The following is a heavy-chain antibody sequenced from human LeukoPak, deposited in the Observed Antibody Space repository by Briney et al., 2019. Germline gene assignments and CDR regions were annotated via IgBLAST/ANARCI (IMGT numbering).Heavy chain of an antibody. CDR1: GFTVSSNY. D-gene: IGHD6-13*01. Sequence: GGSLRLSCAASGFTVSSNYISWVRQAPGKGLEWVSVIYSGGSTYYADSVKGRFTISRDNSKNTLYLQMNILRAEDTAVYYCARSPKGYSSSWYDYWGQGTLVTVSS. CDR3: ARSPKGYSSSWYDY. J-gene: IGHJ4*02. CDR2: IYSGGST. V-gene: IGHV3-53*01.